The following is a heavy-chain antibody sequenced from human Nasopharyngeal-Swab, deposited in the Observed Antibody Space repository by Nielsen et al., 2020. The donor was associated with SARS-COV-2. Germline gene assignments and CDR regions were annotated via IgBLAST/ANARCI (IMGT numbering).Heavy chain of an antibody. CDR2: IYYSGST. Sequence: SETLSLTCTVSGGSINSGGYYWSWIRQHPGKGLGWIGYIYYSGSTFYNPSLESRVAMSVDTSKNQFSLNLSSVTAADAAVYYCASTAAAFDNWGQGTLVTVSS. CDR3: ASTAAAFDN. CDR1: GGSINSGGYY. V-gene: IGHV4-31*03. D-gene: IGHD6-25*01. J-gene: IGHJ4*02.